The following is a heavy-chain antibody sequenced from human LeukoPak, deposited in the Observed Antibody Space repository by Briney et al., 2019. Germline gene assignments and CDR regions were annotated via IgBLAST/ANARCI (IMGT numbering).Heavy chain of an antibody. V-gene: IGHV1-69*10. CDR2: IIPTLGIP. CDR1: GGSISTYA. CDR3: ARETGTTFAFDI. J-gene: IGHJ3*02. D-gene: IGHD1-7*01. Sequence: SVKVSCKASGGSISTYAITWVRQAPGQGREWTGGIIPTLGIPYYSQKFQGRVTITADKSTSTAYMELTSLRSEDTAVFYCARETGTTFAFDIWGQGTMVTVSS.